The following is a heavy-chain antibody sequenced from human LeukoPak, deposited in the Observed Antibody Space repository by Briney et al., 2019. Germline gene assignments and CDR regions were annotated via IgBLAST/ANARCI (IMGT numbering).Heavy chain of an antibody. CDR2: INPNSGDT. J-gene: IGHJ4*02. D-gene: IGHD3-22*01. Sequence: GASVKVSCMASGCXFTGYYIHWLRQAPGQGLEWMGWINPNSGDTNYADKFQGRVTMTRDMSISTAYMELSRLRSDDTAVYYCARSDSSSEAYFDYWGQATLVTVSS. CDR1: GCXFTGYY. CDR3: ARSDSSSEAYFDY. V-gene: IGHV1-2*02.